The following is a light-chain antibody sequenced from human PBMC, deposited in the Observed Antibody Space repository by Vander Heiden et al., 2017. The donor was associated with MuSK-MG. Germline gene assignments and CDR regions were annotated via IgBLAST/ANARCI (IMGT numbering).Light chain of an antibody. V-gene: IGLV2-11*01. J-gene: IGLJ2*01. CDR1: SSDGGGYNY. CDR2: DVS. Sequence: QSALPQPRSVSGSPGQSVTISCTGTSSDGGGYNYVSWYQHHRGRAPILMNYDVSKRPAGVPDRFSATKSGNTALPTTSRLQAEDEAYYYYCSYTGSYSVVFGGGTKLTVL. CDR3: CSYTGSYSVV.